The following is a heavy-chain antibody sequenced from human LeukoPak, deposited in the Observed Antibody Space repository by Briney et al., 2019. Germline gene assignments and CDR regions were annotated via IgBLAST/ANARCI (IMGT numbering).Heavy chain of an antibody. CDR3: ARGLTISD. J-gene: IGHJ4*02. CDR1: GGSFSGDY. CDR2: INHSGST. D-gene: IGHD3-10*01. Sequence: SETLSVTCAVYGGSFSGDYWSCIRQPPGKGLEWIGEINHSGSTNYNPSLKSRVTISVDTSKNQFSLKLSSVTAADTAVYYCARGLTISDWGQGTLVTASS. V-gene: IGHV4-34*01.